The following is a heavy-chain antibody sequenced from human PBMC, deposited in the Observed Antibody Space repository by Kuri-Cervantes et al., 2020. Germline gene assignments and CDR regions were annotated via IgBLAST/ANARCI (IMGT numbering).Heavy chain of an antibody. V-gene: IGHV3-30*18. CDR3: AKVLSGYGYYYYAMDV. Sequence: GESLKISCAASGFTFSSYGMHWVRQAPGKGLEWVAVISYDGSNKYYADSVKGRFTISRDNAKNSLYLQMNSLRAEDTALHYCAKVLSGYGYYYYAMDVWGQGTTVTVSS. D-gene: IGHD3-22*01. J-gene: IGHJ6*02. CDR1: GFTFSSYG. CDR2: ISYDGSNK.